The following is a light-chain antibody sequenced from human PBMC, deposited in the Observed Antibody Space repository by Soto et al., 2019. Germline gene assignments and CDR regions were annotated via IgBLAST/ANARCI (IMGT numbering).Light chain of an antibody. CDR3: SSYTSCTTLV. J-gene: IGLJ2*01. CDR1: TSDVGGYDY. V-gene: IGLV2-14*03. Sequence: QSALTQSASVSGSPGQSITISCTGTTSDVGGYDYVSWYQQHPGQAPKLMIFDVSDRPSGVSNRFSGSKSDNTASLTISGLKPEDEADYYCSSYTSCTTLVFGGGTKLTVL. CDR2: DVS.